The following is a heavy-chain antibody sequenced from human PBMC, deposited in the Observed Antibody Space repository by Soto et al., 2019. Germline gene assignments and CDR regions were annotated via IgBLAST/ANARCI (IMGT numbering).Heavy chain of an antibody. CDR2: ISYDGSNK. V-gene: IGHV3-30*18. CDR1: GFTFSSYG. J-gene: IGHJ4*02. CDR3: AKDRVWGGVIADY. D-gene: IGHD3-16*02. Sequence: GESLKISCAASGFTFSSYGMHWVRQAPGKGLEWVAVISYDGSNKYYADSVKGRFTISRDNSKNTLYLQMNSLRAEDTAVYYCAKDRVWGGVIADYWGQGTLVTVSS.